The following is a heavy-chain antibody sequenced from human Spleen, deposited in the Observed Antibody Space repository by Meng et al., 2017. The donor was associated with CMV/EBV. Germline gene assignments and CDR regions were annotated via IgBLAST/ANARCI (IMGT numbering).Heavy chain of an antibody. CDR1: GFTFSGYA. CDR3: AKEGFVGGSGWFGIDY. V-gene: IGHV3-23*01. D-gene: IGHD6-19*01. Sequence: GESLKISCAASGFTFSGYAMSWVRQAPGKGLEWVSAISGSGGSTYYADSVKGRFTISRDNSKNTLYLQMNSLRAEDTAVYYCAKEGFVGGSGWFGIDYWGQGTLVTVSS. J-gene: IGHJ4*02. CDR2: ISGSGGST.